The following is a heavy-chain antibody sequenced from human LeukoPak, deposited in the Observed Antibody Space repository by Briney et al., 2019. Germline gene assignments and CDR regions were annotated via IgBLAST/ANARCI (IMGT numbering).Heavy chain of an antibody. Sequence: SETLSLTCTVSGGSISSYYWSWIRQPPGKGLEWIGYIYYSGSTNYNPSLKSRVTISVDTSKNQFSLKLSSVTAADTAVYYCARDGDYYGSGSYFDWGQETLVTVSS. CDR3: ARDGDYYGSGSYFD. J-gene: IGHJ4*02. CDR1: GGSISSYY. D-gene: IGHD3-10*01. V-gene: IGHV4-59*01. CDR2: IYYSGST.